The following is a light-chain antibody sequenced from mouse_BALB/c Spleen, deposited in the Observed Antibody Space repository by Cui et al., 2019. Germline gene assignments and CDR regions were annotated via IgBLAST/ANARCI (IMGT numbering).Light chain of an antibody. CDR3: LQYDNLPLT. J-gene: IGKJ5*01. CDR2: DTS. Sequence: DIQMTQSPCSLSGYLGGKVTITCKASQAIKKYIAWDKHKPGKGPRLLIHDTSTLQPGIPTRFSGRGSGRDYSFSISNLEPEDIATYYCLQYDNLPLTFGAGTKLELK. V-gene: IGKV19-93*01. CDR1: QAIKKY.